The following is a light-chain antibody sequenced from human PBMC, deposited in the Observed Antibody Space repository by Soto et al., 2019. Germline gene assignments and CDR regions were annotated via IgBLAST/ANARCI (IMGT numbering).Light chain of an antibody. J-gene: IGKJ1*01. CDR1: QSISSW. V-gene: IGKV1-39*01. CDR2: AAS. CDR3: QQSYSTWT. Sequence: DIQMTQSPSTLSASVGDRVTITCRASQSISSWLAWYQQKPGTAPKLLIYAASSLQSGVPSRFSGSGSGTDFTLTISSLQPEDFATYYCQQSYSTWTFGQGTKV.